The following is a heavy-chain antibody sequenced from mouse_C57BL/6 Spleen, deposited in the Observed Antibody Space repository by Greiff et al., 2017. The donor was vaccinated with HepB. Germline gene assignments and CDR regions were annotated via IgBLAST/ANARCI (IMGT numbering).Heavy chain of an antibody. D-gene: IGHD2-4*01. Sequence: QVQLQQSGPGLVQPSQSLSITCTVSGFSLTSYGVHWVRQSPGKGLEWLGVIWRGGSTDYNAAFMSRLSITKDNSKSQVFFKMNSLQADDTAIYYCAKTIYYDYAPMAMDYWGQGTSVTVSS. J-gene: IGHJ4*01. CDR1: GFSLTSYG. CDR3: AKTIYYDYAPMAMDY. V-gene: IGHV2-5*01. CDR2: IWRGGST.